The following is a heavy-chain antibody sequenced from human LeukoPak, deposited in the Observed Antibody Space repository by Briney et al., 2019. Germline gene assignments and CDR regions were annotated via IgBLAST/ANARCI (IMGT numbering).Heavy chain of an antibody. D-gene: IGHD1-7*01. Sequence: SETLSLTCTVSGGSISNYYWSWIRQPPGKGLEWIGYIYYSGITNYNPSLKRRVTISVDTSKNQFSLKLSSVTAADTAVYYCARHFGTRGWPKSYFDYWGQGTLVTVPS. CDR3: ARHFGTRGWPKSYFDY. CDR2: IYYSGIT. V-gene: IGHV4-59*08. J-gene: IGHJ4*02. CDR1: GGSISNYY.